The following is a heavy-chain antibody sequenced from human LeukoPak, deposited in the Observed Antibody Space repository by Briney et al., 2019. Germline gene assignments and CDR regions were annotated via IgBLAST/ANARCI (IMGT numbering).Heavy chain of an antibody. Sequence: GGSLRLSCAASGFTFSTYWMHWVRQAPGKGLVWVARIRPEGTTTAYADSVKGRFTISRGNAKNTLFLQMNSLSAEDTAVYYCARDLGWILFDYWGQGTLVTVSS. V-gene: IGHV3-74*03. CDR2: IRPEGTTT. D-gene: IGHD2-2*03. CDR3: ARDLGWILFDY. J-gene: IGHJ4*02. CDR1: GFTFSTYW.